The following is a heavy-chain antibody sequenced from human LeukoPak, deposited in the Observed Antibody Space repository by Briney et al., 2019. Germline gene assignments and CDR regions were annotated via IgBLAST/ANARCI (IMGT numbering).Heavy chain of an antibody. CDR1: GFTFSNYG. CDR2: IWYDGSNK. CDR3: ARDAFYDDTSRYYRFYYYYYMDV. D-gene: IGHD3-22*01. V-gene: IGHV3-33*01. Sequence: GKSLRLSCAASGFTFSNYGMHWVRQAPGKGLEWVAVIWYDGSNKYFADSVKGRFTISRDNSKNTLYLQMNSLRAEDTAVYFCARDAFYDDTSRYYRFYYYYYMDVWGKGTTVTVSS. J-gene: IGHJ6*03.